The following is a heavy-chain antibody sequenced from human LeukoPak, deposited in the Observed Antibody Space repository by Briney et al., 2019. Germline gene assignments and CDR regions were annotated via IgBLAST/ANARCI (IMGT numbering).Heavy chain of an antibody. CDR2: IYTSGST. CDR3: ARTVAYCSATSCYGY. CDR1: GGSISSYY. Sequence: SETLSLTCTVSGGSISSYYWSWIRQPAGKGLEWIGRIYTSGSTNYNPSLKSRVTISVDKSKNQFSLKLSSVTAADTAVYYCARTVAYCSATSCYGYWGQGTLVTVSS. D-gene: IGHD2-2*01. J-gene: IGHJ4*02. V-gene: IGHV4-4*07.